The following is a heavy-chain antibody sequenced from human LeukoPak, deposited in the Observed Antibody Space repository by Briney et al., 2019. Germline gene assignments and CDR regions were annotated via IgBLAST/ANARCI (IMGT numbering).Heavy chain of an antibody. CDR2: IWYDGSNK. CDR3: ARVGHYYDSSGQDPGNWFDP. CDR1: GFTFSSYG. V-gene: IGHV3-33*01. D-gene: IGHD3-22*01. Sequence: GRSLRLSCAASGFTFSSYGMHWVRQAPGKGLEWVAVIWYDGSNKYYADSVKGRFTISRDNSKNTLYLQMNSLRAEDTAVYYCARVGHYYDSSGQDPGNWFDPWGQGTLVTVSS. J-gene: IGHJ5*02.